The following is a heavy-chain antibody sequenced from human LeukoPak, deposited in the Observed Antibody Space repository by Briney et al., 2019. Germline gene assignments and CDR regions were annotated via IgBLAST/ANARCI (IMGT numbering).Heavy chain of an antibody. Sequence: GGSLRLSCEASGFTFSRYSVNWVRQAPGKGLEWVSYISGGSSTIYYADSVKGRFTVSRDNAKNSLYLHMNSLRGEDTAVYYCARGGRRFWGQGTLVTVSS. CDR2: ISGGSSTI. D-gene: IGHD3-16*01. CDR1: GFTFSRYS. CDR3: ARGGRRF. J-gene: IGHJ4*02. V-gene: IGHV3-48*04.